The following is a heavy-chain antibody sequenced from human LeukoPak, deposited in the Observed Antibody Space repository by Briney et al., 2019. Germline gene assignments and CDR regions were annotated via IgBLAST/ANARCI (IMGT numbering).Heavy chain of an antibody. D-gene: IGHD5-18*01. J-gene: IGHJ4*02. Sequence: ASVKVSCKASGYTFTGYYMHWVRQAARQGLEWMGCINPNSGGTNYAQKFQGRVTMTRDTSISTAYMELSRLRSDDTAVYYCARVEDVDTDPGGWGQGTLVTVSS. CDR2: INPNSGGT. V-gene: IGHV1-2*02. CDR3: ARVEDVDTDPGG. CDR1: GYTFTGYY.